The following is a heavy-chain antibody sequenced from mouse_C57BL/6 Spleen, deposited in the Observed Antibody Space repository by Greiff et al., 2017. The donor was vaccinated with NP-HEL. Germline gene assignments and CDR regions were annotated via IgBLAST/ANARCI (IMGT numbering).Heavy chain of an antibody. CDR2: IYPGSGST. Sequence: VQLQESGAELVKPGASVKMSCKASGYTFTSYWITWVKQRPGQGLEWIGDIYPGSGSTNYNEKFKSKATLTVDPSSSTAYMQLSSLTSAGSAVDYCARGNANMRGYAMDYWGQGTSVTVSS. J-gene: IGHJ4*01. CDR3: ARGNANMRGYAMDY. D-gene: IGHD6-5*01. V-gene: IGHV1-55*01. CDR1: GYTFTSYW.